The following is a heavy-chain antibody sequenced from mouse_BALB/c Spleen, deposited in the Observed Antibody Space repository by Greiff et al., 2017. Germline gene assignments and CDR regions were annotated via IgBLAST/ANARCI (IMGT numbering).Heavy chain of an antibody. CDR3: ARGRELGREYFDV. CDR1: GYTFTSYW. D-gene: IGHD4-1*01. J-gene: IGHJ1*01. Sequence: QVQLQQSGAELARPGASVKLSCKASGYTFTSYWMQWVKQRPGQGLEWIGAIYPGDGDTRYTQKFKGKATLTADKSSSTAYMQLSSLASEDSAVYYCARGRELGREYFDVWGAGTTVTVSS. V-gene: IGHV1-87*01. CDR2: IYPGDGDT.